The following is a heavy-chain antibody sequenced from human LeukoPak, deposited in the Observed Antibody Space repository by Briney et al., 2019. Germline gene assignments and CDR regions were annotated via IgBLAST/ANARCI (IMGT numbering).Heavy chain of an antibody. CDR3: ARRAGAYSHPYDY. V-gene: IGHV3-53*01. Sequence: PGGSLRLCCTVSGCTVSSNSMTWVRQAPGRGLEWVSFTYSGSTHYSDSVKGRFTISRDNSKNTLYLQMNSLRAEDTAVYYCARRAGAYSHPYDYWGQGTLVTVSS. J-gene: IGHJ4*02. CDR1: GCTVSSNS. D-gene: IGHD4/OR15-4a*01. CDR2: TYSGST.